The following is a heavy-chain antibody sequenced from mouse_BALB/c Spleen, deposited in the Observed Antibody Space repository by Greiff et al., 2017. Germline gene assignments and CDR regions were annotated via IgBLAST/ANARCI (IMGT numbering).Heavy chain of an antibody. J-gene: IGHJ4*01. Sequence: DVKLVESGGGLVKLGGSLKLSCAASGFTFSSYYMSWVRQTPEKRLELVAAINSNGGSTYYPDTVKGRFTISRDNAKNTLYLQMSSLKSEDTALYYCARAEITTFYYAMDYWGQGTSVTVSS. CDR3: ARAEITTFYYAMDY. CDR1: GFTFSSYY. D-gene: IGHD2-4*01. CDR2: INSNGGST. V-gene: IGHV5-6-2*01.